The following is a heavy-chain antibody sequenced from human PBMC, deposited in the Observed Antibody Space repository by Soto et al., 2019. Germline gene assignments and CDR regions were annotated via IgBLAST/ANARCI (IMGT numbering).Heavy chain of an antibody. J-gene: IGHJ4*02. CDR3: STRSSAIDY. V-gene: IGHV5-10-1*01. CDR2: IDPSNSYT. Sequence: GESLKISCRASGYTFTTYWISWVRQMPGKGLEWMGRIDPSNSYTNYSPSSQGHVTISSDKSISTAYLQWSSLNASDTAISYCSTRSSAIDYWGQGTLVTVSS. CDR1: GYTFTTYW.